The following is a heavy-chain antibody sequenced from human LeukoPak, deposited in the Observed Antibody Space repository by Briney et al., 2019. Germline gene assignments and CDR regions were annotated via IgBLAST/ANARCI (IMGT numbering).Heavy chain of an antibody. CDR3: ARESSGWYRLIVY. CDR2: IKQDGSEK. D-gene: IGHD6-19*01. Sequence: GGSLRLSCAASGFTFSSYWMSWVRQAPGKGLEWVANIKQDGSEKYYVDSVKGRFTISRDNAKNSLYLQMNSLRAEDTAVYYCARESSGWYRLIVYWGQGTLVTVSS. J-gene: IGHJ4*02. CDR1: GFTFSSYW. V-gene: IGHV3-7*01.